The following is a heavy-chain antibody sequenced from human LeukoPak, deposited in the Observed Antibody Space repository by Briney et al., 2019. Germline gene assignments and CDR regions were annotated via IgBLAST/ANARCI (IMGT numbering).Heavy chain of an antibody. Sequence: GASVKVPCKASGYTFTTYGISWVRQAPGQGLEWVGWISSYNGNTNYAQKLQGRVTMTTDTSTSTAYMELRSLQSDDTAAYYCARGGDSYDSSGYYKKWFDPWGQGTLVTVSS. D-gene: IGHD3-22*01. V-gene: IGHV1-18*01. CDR3: ARGGDSYDSSGYYKKWFDP. CDR2: ISSYNGNT. J-gene: IGHJ5*02. CDR1: GYTFTTYG.